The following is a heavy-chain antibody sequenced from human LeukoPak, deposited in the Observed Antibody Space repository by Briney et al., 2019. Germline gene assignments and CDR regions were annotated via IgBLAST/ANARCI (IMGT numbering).Heavy chain of an antibody. CDR3: ASRRDY. CDR1: GFTFSSYA. Sequence: PGGSLRLSCAASGFTFSSYAMHWVRQAPGKGLEWVSNIGSSGRTIFYADSVKGRFSISRDNGKNSLYLQMNSLRVEDTAIYYCASRRDYWGQGTLVTVSS. V-gene: IGHV3-48*03. CDR2: IGSSGRTI. J-gene: IGHJ4*02.